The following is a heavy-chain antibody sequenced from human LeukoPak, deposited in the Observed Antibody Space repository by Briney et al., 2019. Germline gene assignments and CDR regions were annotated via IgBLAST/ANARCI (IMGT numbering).Heavy chain of an antibody. Sequence: GGALRLSCAASGFNFNNYDLHWVRQAPGKGLEWVAFIKFHGHETFYADSVGGRFTFSRDNAKNSLYLQMNSLRAEDTAVYYCASRNDFFDYWGQGTLVTVSS. CDR3: ASRNDFFDY. CDR1: GFNFNNYD. V-gene: IGHV3-7*01. J-gene: IGHJ4*02. CDR2: IKFHGHET.